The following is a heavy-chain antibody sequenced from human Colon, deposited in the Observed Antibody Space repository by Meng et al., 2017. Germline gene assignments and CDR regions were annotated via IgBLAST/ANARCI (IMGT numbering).Heavy chain of an antibody. CDR1: GASITSNY. V-gene: IGHV4-4*07. Sequence: SETLSLTCTVSGASITSNYWSWIRQPAGKGLEWIGRIYTTGDTNYNPSLKRRVAMSVDTSKNQFSLELNSVTAADRAVYYCARDRIVGAALSHAFDLWGQGIKVTVSS. J-gene: IGHJ3*01. CDR3: ARDRIVGAALSHAFDL. D-gene: IGHD1-26*01. CDR2: IYTTGDT.